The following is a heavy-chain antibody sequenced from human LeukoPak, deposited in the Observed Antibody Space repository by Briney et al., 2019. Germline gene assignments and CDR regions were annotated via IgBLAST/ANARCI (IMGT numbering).Heavy chain of an antibody. J-gene: IGHJ4*02. Sequence: GGSLRLSCAASGFNFSDYGMNWVRQTPGGGLEWVSSIGNSGSNIYYADSVKGRFTISRDDAKRSLFLQMTDLRAEDTAVYYCARGGISGYHLAQWGQGTLVTVSS. CDR2: IGNSGSNI. D-gene: IGHD3-22*01. V-gene: IGHV3-21*01. CDR1: GFNFSDYG. CDR3: ARGGISGYHLAQ.